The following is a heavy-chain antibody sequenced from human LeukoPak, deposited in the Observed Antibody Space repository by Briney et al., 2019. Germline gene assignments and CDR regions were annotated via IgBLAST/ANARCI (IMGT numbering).Heavy chain of an antibody. CDR3: ATDGGAYCGGDCYSDY. CDR1: GYTFTSYY. J-gene: IGHJ4*02. CDR2: INPSGGST. V-gene: IGHV1-46*01. Sequence: ASVKVSCKXSGYTFTSYYMHWVRQAPGQGLEWMGRINPSGGSTSYSQKFQGRVTMTRDTSTSTVYMELSSLRSEDTAVYYCATDGGAYCGGDCYSDYWGQGTLVTVSS. D-gene: IGHD2-21*02.